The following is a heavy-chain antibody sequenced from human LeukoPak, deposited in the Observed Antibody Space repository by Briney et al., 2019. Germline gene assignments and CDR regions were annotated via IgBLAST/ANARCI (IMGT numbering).Heavy chain of an antibody. CDR1: GFTFSSYA. D-gene: IGHD4-17*01. V-gene: IGHV3-23*01. J-gene: IGHJ4*02. CDR3: AKATTTAPIDY. Sequence: GGSLRLSCAASGFTFSSYAMSWVRQAPGKGLEWVSAISGSGDSTYYADSVKGRLTISRDNSENMLYLQMNSLRAEDTAIYYCAKATTTAPIDYWGQGTLVTVSS. CDR2: ISGSGDST.